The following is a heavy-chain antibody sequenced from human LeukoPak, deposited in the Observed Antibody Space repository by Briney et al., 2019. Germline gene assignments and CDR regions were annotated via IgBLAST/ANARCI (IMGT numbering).Heavy chain of an antibody. CDR2: INHSGST. V-gene: IGHV4-34*01. D-gene: IGHD3-10*01. J-gene: IGHJ5*02. CDR1: GGSFSGYY. Sequence: SETLSLTCAVYGGSFSGYYWSWIRQPPGKGLEWIGEINHSGSTNYNPSLKSRVTISVDTSKNQFSLKLSSVTAADTAVYYCARGPSWDYYGSGSYYYWFDPWGQGTLVTVSS. CDR3: ARGPSWDYYGSGSYYYWFDP.